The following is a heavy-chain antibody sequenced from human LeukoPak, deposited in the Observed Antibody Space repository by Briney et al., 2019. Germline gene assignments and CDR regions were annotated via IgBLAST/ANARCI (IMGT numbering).Heavy chain of an antibody. J-gene: IGHJ4*02. V-gene: IGHV3-11*04. CDR3: ASDAVAGFDY. CDR1: GFTFSDYS. D-gene: IGHD6-19*01. CDR2: ISSSGSTM. Sequence: GGSLRLSCAASGFTFSDYSMTWIRQAPGKGLEWVSYISSSGSTMYYADFVRGRFTISRDNAKNSLYLQMNSLRAEDTAVYYCASDAVAGFDYWGQGTLVTVSS.